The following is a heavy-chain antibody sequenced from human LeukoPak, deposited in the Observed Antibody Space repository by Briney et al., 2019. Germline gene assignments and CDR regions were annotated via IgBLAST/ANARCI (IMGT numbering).Heavy chain of an antibody. D-gene: IGHD3-3*01. CDR2: IYPGDSDT. CDR1: GYSFTSYW. CDR3: ARTRITIFGVAFDAFDI. J-gene: IGHJ3*02. V-gene: IGHV5-51*01. Sequence: GESLKISCKGSGYSFTSYWIGWVRQMPGNGLEWMGIIYPGDSDTRYSPSFQGQVTISADKSISTAYLQWSSLKASDTAMYYCARTRITIFGVAFDAFDIWGQGTMVTVSS.